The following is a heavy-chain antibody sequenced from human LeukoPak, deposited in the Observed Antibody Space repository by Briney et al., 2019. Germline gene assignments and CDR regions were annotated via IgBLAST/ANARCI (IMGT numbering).Heavy chain of an antibody. CDR1: GYTFNMYY. CDR3: AREQGGGLSGNLGGLFASYYTYYYMDV. V-gene: IGHV1-46*02. J-gene: IGHJ6*03. D-gene: IGHD3-16*01. CDR2: INPSDGAT. Sequence: ASVTVSCKASGYTFNMYYMHWVRQAPGQGLEWMGMINPSDGATTYAQKFQGRIIMTRDISTTTVYMDLGSRTSKDTAVYFCAREQGGGLSGNLGGLFASYYTYYYMDVWGRGTTVTVSS.